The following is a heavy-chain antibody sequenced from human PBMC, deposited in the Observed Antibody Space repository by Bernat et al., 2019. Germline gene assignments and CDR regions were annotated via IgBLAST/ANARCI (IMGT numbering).Heavy chain of an antibody. CDR2: IYYSGST. J-gene: IGHJ3*02. D-gene: IGHD4-17*01. CDR1: GGSISSYY. Sequence: QVQLQESGPGLVKPSETLSLTCTVSGGSISSYYWSWIRQPPGKGLEWIGYIYYSGSTNYNPSLKSRVTISVDTSKNQFSLKLSSMTAADTAVYYCASDYGDYEGDAFDIWGQGTMVTVSS. CDR3: ASDYGDYEGDAFDI. V-gene: IGHV4-59*08.